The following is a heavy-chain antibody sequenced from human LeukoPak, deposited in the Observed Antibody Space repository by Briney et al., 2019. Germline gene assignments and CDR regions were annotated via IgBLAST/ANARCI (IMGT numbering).Heavy chain of an antibody. CDR2: IYDSGST. Sequence: SETLSLTCTVSGGSNSSYYWCWVRQPPGKGLEWIGYIYDSGSTDYNPSLKSRVTISADTSKNQFSLKLSSVTAADTAVYYCASRRVGAPTGFDYWGQGTLVTVSS. V-gene: IGHV4-59*01. J-gene: IGHJ4*02. D-gene: IGHD1-26*01. CDR3: ASRRVGAPTGFDY. CDR1: GGSNSSYY.